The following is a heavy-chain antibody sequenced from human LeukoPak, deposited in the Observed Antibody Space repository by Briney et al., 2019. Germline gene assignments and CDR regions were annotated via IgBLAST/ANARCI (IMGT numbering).Heavy chain of an antibody. CDR2: IWNDGSNK. CDR3: TTGGYGGQFDY. V-gene: IGHV3-33*01. D-gene: IGHD5-12*01. Sequence: GRSLRLSCAASGFTFSVYGMHWVRQAPGKGLEWVGVIWNDGSNKYYADSVKGRFTISRDNSKNTLYLQMNSLKTEDTAVYYCTTGGYGGQFDYWGQGTLVTVSS. CDR1: GFTFSVYG. J-gene: IGHJ4*02.